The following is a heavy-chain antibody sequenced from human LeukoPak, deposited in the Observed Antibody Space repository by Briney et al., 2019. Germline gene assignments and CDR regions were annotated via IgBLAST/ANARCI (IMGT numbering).Heavy chain of an antibody. J-gene: IGHJ4*02. D-gene: IGHD3-10*01. CDR2: ISGSGGST. CDR1: GFTFSSYA. CDR3: AKYGSGSYYRGLWYFDY. V-gene: IGHV3-23*01. Sequence: GGSLRLSCAASGFTFSSYAMSWVRQAPGKGLEWVSAISGSGGSTYYADSVKGRFTISRDNSKNTLYLQMNSLRAEDTAVYYCAKYGSGSYYRGLWYFDYWGQGTLVTVSS.